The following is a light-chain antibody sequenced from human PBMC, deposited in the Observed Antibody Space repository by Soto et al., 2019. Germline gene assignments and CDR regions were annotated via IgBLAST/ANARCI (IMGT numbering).Light chain of an antibody. CDR1: QSVSSY. CDR3: QQYGSSPYT. CDR2: GAS. J-gene: IGKJ2*01. Sequence: EIVLTQSPGTLSLSPGERATLSCRASQSVSSYLAWYQQKPGQAPRVLIYGASSRATGIPDRFSGSGSGTDFTLTISRLEPEDFAVYYCQQYGSSPYTFGQGTKLEIK. V-gene: IGKV3-20*01.